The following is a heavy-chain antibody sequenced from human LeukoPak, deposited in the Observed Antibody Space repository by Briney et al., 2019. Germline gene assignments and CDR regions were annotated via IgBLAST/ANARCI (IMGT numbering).Heavy chain of an antibody. V-gene: IGHV1-69*13. Sequence: GASVKVSCKASGGTFSSYAISWVRQAPGQGLEWMGGIIPIFGTANYAQKFQGRVTITADESTSTAYMELSSLRSEDTAVYYCARGGYKGARALTFQYYYDSSGYYCFDYWGQGTLVTVSS. J-gene: IGHJ4*02. CDR3: ARGGYKGARALTFQYYYDSSGYYCFDY. CDR2: IIPIFGTA. D-gene: IGHD3-22*01. CDR1: GGTFSSYA.